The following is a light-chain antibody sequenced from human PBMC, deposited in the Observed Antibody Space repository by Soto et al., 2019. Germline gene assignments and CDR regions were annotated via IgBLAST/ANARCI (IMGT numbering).Light chain of an antibody. V-gene: IGKV3-15*01. J-gene: IGKJ5*01. CDR1: QSVRNN. CDR2: GAS. Sequence: EIVMTQSPATLSVSPGDTVTLSCRASQSVRNNLAWYQQKPGQAPRLLIYGASTRATGIPARFSGSGSGTDFTLTISSLQSEDFALYYCQQDNKWPPITFGQGTRLEIK. CDR3: QQDNKWPPIT.